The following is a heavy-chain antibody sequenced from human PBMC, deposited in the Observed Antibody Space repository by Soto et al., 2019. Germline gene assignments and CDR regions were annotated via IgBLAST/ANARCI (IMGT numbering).Heavy chain of an antibody. D-gene: IGHD5-12*01. CDR1: VYTFTSDD. CDR2: MNPNSGNT. J-gene: IGHJ4*02. Sequence: QVQLVQSGAEVRKPGASVKVSCKASVYTFTSDDINWVRQATGQGRDWLGWMNPNSGNTGYAQKFQGRVTMTRNTSISTAYMELSSLRSEDTDVDYCARETSGYVRYRGQGTLVTVSS. CDR3: ARETSGYVRY. V-gene: IGHV1-8*01.